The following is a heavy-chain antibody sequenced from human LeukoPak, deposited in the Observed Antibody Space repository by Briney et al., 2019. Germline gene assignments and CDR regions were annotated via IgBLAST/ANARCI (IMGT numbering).Heavy chain of an antibody. CDR1: GYTFTSYD. J-gene: IGHJ5*02. CDR3: ARSQGVTMVRGVRGPGIDP. CDR2: ISAYNGNT. Sequence: GASVKVSCKASGYTFTSYDINWVRQAPGQGLEWMGWISAYNGNTNYAQKLQGRVTMTTDTSTSTAYMELRSLRSDDTAVYYCARSQGVTMVRGVRGPGIDPWGQGTLVTVSS. D-gene: IGHD3-10*01. V-gene: IGHV1-18*01.